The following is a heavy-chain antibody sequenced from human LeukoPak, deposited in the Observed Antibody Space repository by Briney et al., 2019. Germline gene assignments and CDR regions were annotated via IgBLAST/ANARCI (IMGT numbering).Heavy chain of an antibody. CDR3: ARDSFHPIWFGEFDDY. CDR1: GGSISSSSYY. D-gene: IGHD3-10*01. Sequence: LETLSLTCTVSGGSISSSSYYWGWIRQPPGKGLEWIGSISYSGSTYYNPSRKSRVTISVDTSKNQFSLKLSSVTAADTAVYYCARDSFHPIWFGEFDDYWGQGILVTVSS. V-gene: IGHV4-39*07. CDR2: ISYSGST. J-gene: IGHJ4*02.